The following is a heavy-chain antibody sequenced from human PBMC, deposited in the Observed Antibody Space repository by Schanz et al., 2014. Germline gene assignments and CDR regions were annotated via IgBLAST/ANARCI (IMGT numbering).Heavy chain of an antibody. D-gene: IGHD6-13*01. Sequence: QVQLLESGGGVVQPGRSLRLSCAVSGFTFGGYALHWVRQAPGKGLEWVSGIEFSGGTTYYADSVKGRFTISRDNSKNTVNLQMNSLRAEDTAVYYCAKEKEEVAADGSFFDYWGQGTLVTVSS. CDR3: AKEKEEVAADGSFFDY. CDR2: IEFSGGTT. V-gene: IGHV3-NL1*01. J-gene: IGHJ4*02. CDR1: GFTFGGYA.